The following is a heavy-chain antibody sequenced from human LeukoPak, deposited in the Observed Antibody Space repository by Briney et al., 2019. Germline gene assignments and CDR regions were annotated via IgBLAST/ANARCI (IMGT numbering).Heavy chain of an antibody. CDR1: GFTVSSNY. V-gene: IGHV3-53*01. CDR3: ARAAGNSVFYFPFDY. D-gene: IGHD4-23*01. J-gene: IGHJ4*02. Sequence: GGSLRLSCAASGFTVSSNYMSWVRQAPGKGLEWVSVIYSGGSTYYADPVKGRFTISRDNSKNTLYLQMNSLRAEDTAVYCCARAAGNSVFYFPFDYWGQGTLVTVSS. CDR2: IYSGGST.